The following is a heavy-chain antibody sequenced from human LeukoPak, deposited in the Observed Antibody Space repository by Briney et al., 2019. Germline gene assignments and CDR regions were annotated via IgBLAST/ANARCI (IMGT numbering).Heavy chain of an antibody. CDR2: ISYDGSNT. V-gene: IGHV3-30*18. CDR3: AKPYYYGSRSYMDY. CDR1: GFTLSSYG. D-gene: IGHD3-10*01. Sequence: GRSLRLSCAASGFTLSSYGMHWVRQAPGKGLEWVAVISYDGSNTYYADSVKGRFTISRDNSKNMLYLQMNSLRAEDTAVYYCAKPYYYGSRSYMDYWGQGTLVTVSS. J-gene: IGHJ4*02.